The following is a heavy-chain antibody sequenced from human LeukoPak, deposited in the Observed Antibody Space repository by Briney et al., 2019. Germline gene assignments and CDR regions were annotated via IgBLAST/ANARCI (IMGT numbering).Heavy chain of an antibody. CDR3: AGASYDSSGVH. J-gene: IGHJ4*02. CDR1: GGSISSYY. D-gene: IGHD3-22*01. V-gene: IGHV4-59*01. Sequence: SETLSLTCTVSGGSISSYYWSWLRQPPGKGLEWIGYIYYSGSTNYNPSLKSRVTISVDTSKNQFSLKLSSVIAADTAVYYCAGASYDSSGVHWGQGTLVTVSS. CDR2: IYYSGST.